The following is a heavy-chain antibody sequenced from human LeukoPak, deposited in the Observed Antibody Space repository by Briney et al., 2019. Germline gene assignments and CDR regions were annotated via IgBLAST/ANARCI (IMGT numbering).Heavy chain of an antibody. CDR2: ISGSGGST. V-gene: IGHV3-23*01. CDR3: AKDSYVVVVAATFFDY. CDR1: GFTFSSYA. D-gene: IGHD2-15*01. Sequence: GGSLRLSCAASGFTFSSYAMSWVRQAPGKGLEWVSAISGSGGSTYYADSVKGRFTISRDNSKNTLYLQMNSLRAEDTAVYYCAKDSYVVVVAATFFDYWGQGTLVTVPS. J-gene: IGHJ4*02.